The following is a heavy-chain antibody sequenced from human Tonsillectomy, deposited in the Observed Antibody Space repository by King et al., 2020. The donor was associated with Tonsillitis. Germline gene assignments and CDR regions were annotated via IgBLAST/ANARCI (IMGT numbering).Heavy chain of an antibody. CDR2: INPDSGAA. D-gene: IGHD2-8*02. J-gene: IGHJ4*02. Sequence: QLVQSGAEVRKPGASVKVSCQASGYSFTGYSIHWVRQAPGQGLDWMGRINPDSGAADYALRFEDRVTMTTYTSFRTDYLEMSRLRSDHTAPYFCARVTGGWRSFDCRGQGTLVTVS. CDR1: GYSFTGYS. V-gene: IGHV1-2*06. CDR3: ARVTGGWRSFDC.